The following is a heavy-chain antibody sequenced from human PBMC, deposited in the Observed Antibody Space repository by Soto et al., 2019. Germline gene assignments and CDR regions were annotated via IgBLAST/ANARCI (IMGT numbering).Heavy chain of an antibody. V-gene: IGHV4-34*01. J-gene: IGHJ4*02. Sequence: PSETLSLTCSISGGSSSSLSKSWVRQSPGKGLEWIGEIHHDGSSNYNPSLKSRVTISGHTSKNHFSLELGSVTAADTAVYYCATYDVGTIIQDYWGQGTLVTVSS. CDR3: ATYDVGTIIQDY. CDR2: IHHDGSS. CDR1: GGSSSSLS. D-gene: IGHD2-8*01.